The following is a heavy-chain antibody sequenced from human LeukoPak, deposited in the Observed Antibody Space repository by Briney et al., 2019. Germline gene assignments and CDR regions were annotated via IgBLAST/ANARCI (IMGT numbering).Heavy chain of an antibody. CDR3: ARTRPEQWLSFDY. CDR2: IYTSGST. D-gene: IGHD6-19*01. V-gene: IGHV4-4*09. J-gene: IGHJ4*02. Sequence: SETLSLTCTVSGGSISSYYWSWILQPPGKGLEWIGYIYTSGSTNYNPSLKSRVTISVDTSKNQFSLKLSSVTAADTAVYYCARTRPEQWLSFDYWGQGTLVTVSS. CDR1: GGSISSYY.